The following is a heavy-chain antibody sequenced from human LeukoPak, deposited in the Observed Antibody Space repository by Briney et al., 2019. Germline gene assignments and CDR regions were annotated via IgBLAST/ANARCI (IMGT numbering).Heavy chain of an antibody. CDR3: ARDRALPLDY. D-gene: IGHD2-21*02. J-gene: IGHJ4*02. CDR2: IDPNSGGT. V-gene: IGHV1-2*06. Sequence: GASVKVSCKASGYTFIGYYIHWVRQAPGQGLEWMGRIDPNSGGTTYAQGCQGRVTMTRETAISTAYMELSRLPSDDTAVYYCARDRALPLDYWGQGTLVTAPS. CDR1: GYTFIGYY.